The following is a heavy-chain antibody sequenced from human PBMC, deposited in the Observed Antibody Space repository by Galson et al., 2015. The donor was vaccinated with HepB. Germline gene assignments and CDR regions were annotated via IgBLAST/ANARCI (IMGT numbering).Heavy chain of an antibody. D-gene: IGHD5-12*01. V-gene: IGHV5-51*01. J-gene: IGHJ3*02. CDR2: IYPGDSDT. Sequence: QSGAEMKKAGESLKISCKGSGYRFTTYWIGWVRQMPGKGLAWMGIIYPGDSDTRYSPSFQGQVTISADKSISTAYLQWSSLKASDTAMYYCARQRGVYNGYGIPLDAFDIWGQGTMVSVSS. CDR1: GYRFTTYW. CDR3: ARQRGVYNGYGIPLDAFDI.